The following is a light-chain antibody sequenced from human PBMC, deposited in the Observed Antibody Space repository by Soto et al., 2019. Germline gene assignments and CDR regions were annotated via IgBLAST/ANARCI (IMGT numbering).Light chain of an antibody. Sequence: EVVMTQSPATLSVSPGERATLSCRASQDVGTNLAWHQQKPAQPPRLLIYGATTRATGIPARFSGSGSGTEFPLTISSLQSEDFAIYYCHQYHDWPPYTFGQGTKLEIK. V-gene: IGKV3-15*01. CDR2: GAT. CDR3: HQYHDWPPYT. J-gene: IGKJ2*01. CDR1: QDVGTN.